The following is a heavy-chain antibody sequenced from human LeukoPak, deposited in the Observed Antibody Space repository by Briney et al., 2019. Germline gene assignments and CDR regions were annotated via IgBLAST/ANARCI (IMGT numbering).Heavy chain of an antibody. CDR1: EFTLNTYT. D-gene: IGHD3-9*01. CDR3: ARTYFDILTGYNPYFDY. CDR2: ITASSTAI. V-gene: IGHV3-21*01. J-gene: IGHJ4*02. Sequence: GGSLRLSCAASEFTLNTYTMNWVRQAPGKGLEWVSSITASSTAIYSADSVRGRFTISRDNAKNLLYLQMNSLRAEDTAVYYCARTYFDILTGYNPYFDYWGQGILVTVSS.